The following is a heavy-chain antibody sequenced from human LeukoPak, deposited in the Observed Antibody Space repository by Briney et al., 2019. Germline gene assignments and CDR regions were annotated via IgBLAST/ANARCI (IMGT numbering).Heavy chain of an antibody. CDR2: INPSGDGT. CDR3: AKETPNTGWFDP. V-gene: IGHV1-46*01. CDR1: GYTFTGYY. Sequence: ASVKVSCKASGYTFTGYYMHLVRQAPGQGLEWMGVINPSGDGTSYPQRFQGRVTLTRDTSTSTVYMELSSLRSEDTAIYYCAKETPNTGWFDPWGQGTLVTVSS. D-gene: IGHD1-14*01. J-gene: IGHJ5*02.